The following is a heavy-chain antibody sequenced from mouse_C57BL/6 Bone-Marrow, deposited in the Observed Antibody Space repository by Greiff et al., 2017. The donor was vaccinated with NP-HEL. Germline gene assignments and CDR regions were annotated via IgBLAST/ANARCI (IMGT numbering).Heavy chain of an antibody. CDR3: ARHRMYYYGSSYGYAMDY. CDR2: IWSDGST. V-gene: IGHV2-6-1*01. CDR1: GFSLTSYG. J-gene: IGHJ4*01. D-gene: IGHD1-1*01. Sequence: QVQLQQSGPGLVAPSQSLSITCTVSGFSLTSYGVHWVRQPPGKGLEWLVVIWSDGSTTYNSALKSRLSISKDNSKSQVFLKMNSLQTDDTAMYYCARHRMYYYGSSYGYAMDYWGQGTSVTVSS.